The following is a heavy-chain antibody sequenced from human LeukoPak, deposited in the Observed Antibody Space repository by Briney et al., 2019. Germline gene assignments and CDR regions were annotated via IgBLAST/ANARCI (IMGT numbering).Heavy chain of an antibody. J-gene: IGHJ5*02. V-gene: IGHV3-23*01. CDR3: AKRIRVNWFGP. Sequence: PGGSLRLSCAASGFTFSSYSMNWVRQAPGKGLEWVSAISGSGDSTYYADSVKGRFTISRDNSKNTLYLQMNSLRAEDTAVYYCAKRIRVNWFGPWGQGTLVTVSS. CDR2: ISGSGDST. CDR1: GFTFSSYS.